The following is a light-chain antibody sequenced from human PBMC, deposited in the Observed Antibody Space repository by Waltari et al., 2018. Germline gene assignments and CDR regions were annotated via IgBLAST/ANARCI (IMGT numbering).Light chain of an antibody. Sequence: QSALTQPPSASGSPGQSVTISCTGTSSDYVSWFQHHPGKAPKLMIYEVSKRPSGVPDRFSGSKSGNTASPTVSGLQADDEAHYYCSSYADNTLVFGGGTKLTVL. CDR2: EVS. CDR1: SSDY. CDR3: SSYADNTLV. J-gene: IGLJ3*02. V-gene: IGLV2-8*01.